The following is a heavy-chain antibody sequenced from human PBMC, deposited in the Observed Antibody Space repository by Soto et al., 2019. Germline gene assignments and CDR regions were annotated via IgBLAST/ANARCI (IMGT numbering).Heavy chain of an antibody. CDR1: GFTFSSYS. CDR2: ISSSSSYI. CDR3: ARVPRYCSSTSCYVSYYYYYMDV. J-gene: IGHJ6*03. Sequence: GGSLRLSCAASGFTFSSYSMNWVRQAPGKGLEWVSSISSSSSYIYYADSVKGRFTISRDNAKNSLYLQMNSLRAEDTAVYYCARVPRYCSSTSCYVSYYYYYMDVWGKGTTVTVSS. V-gene: IGHV3-21*01. D-gene: IGHD2-2*01.